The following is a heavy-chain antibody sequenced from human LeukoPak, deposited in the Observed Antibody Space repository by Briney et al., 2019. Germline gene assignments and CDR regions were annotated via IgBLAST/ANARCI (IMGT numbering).Heavy chain of an antibody. CDR2: INHSGST. Sequence: SETLSLTCAVYGGSFSGYYWSWIRQPPGKVLEWIGEINHSGSTNYNPSLKSRVTISVDTSKNQFSLKLSSVTAADTAVYYCARGMYYYYYYMDVWGKGTTVTVSS. V-gene: IGHV4-34*01. J-gene: IGHJ6*03. CDR1: GGSFSGYY. CDR3: ARGMYYYYYYMDV.